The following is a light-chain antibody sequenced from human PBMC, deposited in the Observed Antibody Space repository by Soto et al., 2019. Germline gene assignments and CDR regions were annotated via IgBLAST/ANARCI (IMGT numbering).Light chain of an antibody. Sequence: IVMTQSPATLSVSPGERVTISSRASQSVTTTLAWYQHKPGQAPRLLISYASRGATGIPSRFSGSGSGTDFTLTINSLQSEDFAVYYCQQYYTWPVTFGGGTKVDI. CDR3: QQYYTWPVT. CDR2: YAS. V-gene: IGKV3-15*01. J-gene: IGKJ4*01. CDR1: QSVTTT.